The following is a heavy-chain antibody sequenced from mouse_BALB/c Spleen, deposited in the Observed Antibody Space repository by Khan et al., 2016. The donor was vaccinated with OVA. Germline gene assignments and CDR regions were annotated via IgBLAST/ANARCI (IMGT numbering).Heavy chain of an antibody. Sequence: QVQLKESGAELAKPGASVKMSCKASGYTFTSYWMHWVKQRPGQGLEWIGYINPSTDYTEYNQKFKDKATLTADKSSSTAYMQLTSLTSEDSAVDYWTNHGSSSAWFTYWGQGTLVTVSA. CDR3: TNHGSSSAWFTY. D-gene: IGHD1-1*01. V-gene: IGHV1-7*01. CDR1: GYTFTSYW. CDR2: INPSTDYT. J-gene: IGHJ3*01.